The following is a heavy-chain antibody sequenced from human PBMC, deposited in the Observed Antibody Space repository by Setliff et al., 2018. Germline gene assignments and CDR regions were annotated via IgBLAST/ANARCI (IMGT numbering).Heavy chain of an antibody. CDR2: IFHTGAA. V-gene: IGHV4-38-2*02. D-gene: IGHD3-10*01. CDR1: GYSISSGHY. J-gene: IGHJ5*02. Sequence: SETLSLTCTVSGYSISSGHYWGWIRQSPGKGLDWIGSIFHTGAAYYNPSLESRFTLSVDTSKNQFSLKLSSVTAADTDVYYCARIWFGELSHFLNWFDPWGQGTLVTVSS. CDR3: ARIWFGELSHFLNWFDP.